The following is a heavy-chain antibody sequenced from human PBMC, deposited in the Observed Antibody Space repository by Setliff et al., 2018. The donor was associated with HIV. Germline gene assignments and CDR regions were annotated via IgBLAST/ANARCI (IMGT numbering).Heavy chain of an antibody. CDR1: GGSFSDYH. J-gene: IGHJ6*02. CDR2: VSDSGTT. D-gene: IGHD5-12*01. CDR3: AKGRRGYDSRLFYYHHGMDV. V-gene: IGHV4-34*01. Sequence: SETLSLTCGVSGGSFSDYHWTWIRQSPGKGLEWIGEVSDSGTTNYNPSLKSRVTISVDTSKIQFSLNLNSVTAADTAMYYCAKGRRGYDSRLFYYHHGMDVWGQGTTVTVSS.